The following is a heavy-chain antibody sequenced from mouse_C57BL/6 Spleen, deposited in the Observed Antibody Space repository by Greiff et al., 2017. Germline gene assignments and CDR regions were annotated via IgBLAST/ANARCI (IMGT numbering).Heavy chain of an antibody. V-gene: IGHV1-26*01. CDR1: GYTFTDYY. D-gene: IGHD1-1*01. CDR3: ARWNGSSFDY. J-gene: IGHJ2*01. CDR2: INPKNGGT. Sequence: VQLQQSGPELVKPGASVKISCKASGYTFTDYYMNWVKQSHGKSLEWIGDINPKNGGTSYNQKFKGKATLTVDKSSSTAYMELRSLTSEDSAVYYCARWNGSSFDYWGKGTTLTVSS.